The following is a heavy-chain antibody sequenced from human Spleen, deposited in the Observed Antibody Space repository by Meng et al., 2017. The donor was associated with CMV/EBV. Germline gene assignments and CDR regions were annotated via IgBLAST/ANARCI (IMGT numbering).Heavy chain of an antibody. V-gene: IGHV1-69*10. CDR2: AIPVLDIT. CDR3: ARDSGNRIATFGGTFDI. Sequence: TFSAYAFNWVRQAPGQGLEWVGVAIPVLDITKHAQKFQGRVTITADKSTDTVYMQLSSLRSDDTAVYYCARDSGNRIATFGGTFDIWGQGTMVTVSS. J-gene: IGHJ3*02. CDR1: TFSAYA. D-gene: IGHD3-3*01.